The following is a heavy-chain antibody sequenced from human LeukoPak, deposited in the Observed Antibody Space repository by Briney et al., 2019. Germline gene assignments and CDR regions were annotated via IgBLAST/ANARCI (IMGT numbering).Heavy chain of an antibody. D-gene: IGHD4-17*01. Sequence: SETLSLTCTVSGGSISSSSYYWGWIRQPPGKGLEWIGSIYYSGSTYYNPSLKSRVTISVDTFKNQFSLKLSSVTAADTAVYYCARHDGYGDLLNWFDPWGQGTLVTVSS. CDR1: GGSISSSSYY. V-gene: IGHV4-39*01. J-gene: IGHJ5*02. CDR2: IYYSGST. CDR3: ARHDGYGDLLNWFDP.